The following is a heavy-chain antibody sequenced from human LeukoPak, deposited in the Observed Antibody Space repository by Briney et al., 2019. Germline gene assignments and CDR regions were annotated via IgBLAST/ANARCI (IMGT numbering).Heavy chain of an antibody. D-gene: IGHD3-10*01. CDR2: IKQDGAEK. Sequence: GGSLRLSCAASGLTFSRDWMTWVRQGPGKGLEWVADIKQDGAEKYYVDSVKGRFTISRDNAKNSLYLQMDSLRGEDTAVYYCARHTVRGWAFDIWGQGTMVTVSS. V-gene: IGHV3-7*04. CDR3: ARHTVRGWAFDI. CDR1: GLTFSRDW. J-gene: IGHJ3*02.